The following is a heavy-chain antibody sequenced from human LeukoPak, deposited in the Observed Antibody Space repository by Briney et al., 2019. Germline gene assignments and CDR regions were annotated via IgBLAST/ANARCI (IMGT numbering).Heavy chain of an antibody. CDR2: ISGSGGST. Sequence: PGRCLRLSLAPVGPSVSSNATSCGRQAPGKGLEWVSSISGSGGSTYYADSVKGRFTISRDNSKNTLDLQMNSLRAEDTAVYYCAKDRCSGGNCYTYFDYWGQGTLVTVSS. CDR1: GPSVSSNA. CDR3: AKDRCSGGNCYTYFDY. V-gene: IGHV3-23*01. D-gene: IGHD2-15*01. J-gene: IGHJ4*02.